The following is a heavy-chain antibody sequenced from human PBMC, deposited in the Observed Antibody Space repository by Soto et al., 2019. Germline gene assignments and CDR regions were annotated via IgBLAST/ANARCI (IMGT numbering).Heavy chain of an antibody. CDR2: ISSAGTNK. Sequence: QVQLVGSGGGVVQPGTSLRLSCAASGFTFSIYAMHWVRQAPEKGLEWVAVISSAGTNKNHADSVRGRFSISSDNSNNMLHLQMDNMRVDDTAVYYCVRSDSEAGWGQFDYWGQGTLVTFSS. CDR3: VRSDSEAGWGQFDY. D-gene: IGHD6-19*01. V-gene: IGHV3-30-3*01. CDR1: GFTFSIYA. J-gene: IGHJ4*02.